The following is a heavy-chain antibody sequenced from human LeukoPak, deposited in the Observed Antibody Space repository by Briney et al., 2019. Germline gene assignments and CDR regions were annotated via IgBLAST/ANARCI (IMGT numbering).Heavy chain of an antibody. V-gene: IGHV1-69*06. D-gene: IGHD2-15*01. J-gene: IGHJ4*02. Sequence: SVKVSCKASGGTFSSYAISWVRQAPGQGLEWMGGIIPIFGTANYAQKFQGRVTMTEDTSADTAYMELSSLRSEDTAVYYCATILGYCSGGSCSDVDYWGQGTLVTVSS. CDR3: ATILGYCSGGSCSDVDY. CDR1: GGTFSSYA. CDR2: IIPIFGTA.